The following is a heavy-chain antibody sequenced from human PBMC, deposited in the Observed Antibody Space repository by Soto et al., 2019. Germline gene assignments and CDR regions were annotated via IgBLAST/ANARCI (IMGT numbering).Heavy chain of an antibody. CDR2: FDPEDGET. J-gene: IGHJ5*02. Sequence: AASVKVSCKVSGYTLTELSMHCVRQAPGKGLEWMGGFDPEDGETIYAQKFQGRVTMTEDTSTDTAYMELSSLRSEDTAVYYCATFIRMWLTNWFDPWGQGTLVTVSS. CDR3: ATFIRMWLTNWFDP. CDR1: GYTLTELS. D-gene: IGHD2-21*01. V-gene: IGHV1-24*01.